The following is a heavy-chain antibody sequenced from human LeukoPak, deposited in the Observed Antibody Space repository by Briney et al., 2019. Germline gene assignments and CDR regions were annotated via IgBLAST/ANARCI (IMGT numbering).Heavy chain of an antibody. J-gene: IGHJ4*02. Sequence: ASVKVSCKASGYTFTGYYMHWVRQAPGQGLEWMGWINPNSGGTNYAQKFRGRVTMTRDTSINTAYMELSRLTSDDTAVYYCARDRGYTYGNYFDFWGQGTLVTVSS. V-gene: IGHV1-2*02. CDR1: GYTFTGYY. CDR2: INPNSGGT. CDR3: ARDRGYTYGNYFDF. D-gene: IGHD5-18*01.